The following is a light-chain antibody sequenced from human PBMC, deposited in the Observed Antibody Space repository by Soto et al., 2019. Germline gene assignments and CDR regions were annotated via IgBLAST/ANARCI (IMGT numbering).Light chain of an antibody. Sequence: QPVLTQPPSVSGAPGQRVTISCTGSSSNIGAGYAVHWYQQLPGTAPKLLIYIDNTRPSGVPDRFSGSTSGTSASLAITGLQAEDEADYYCQSYDSSLRGRVFGGGTKLTVL. CDR3: QSYDSSLRGRV. J-gene: IGLJ3*02. CDR1: SSNIGAGYA. V-gene: IGLV1-40*01. CDR2: IDN.